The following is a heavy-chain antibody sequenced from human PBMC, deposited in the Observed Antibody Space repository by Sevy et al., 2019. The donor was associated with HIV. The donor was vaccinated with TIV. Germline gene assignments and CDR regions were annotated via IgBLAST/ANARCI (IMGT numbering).Heavy chain of an antibody. D-gene: IGHD6-19*01. V-gene: IGHV3-30*03. Sequence: GGSLRLSCAASGFNFSNYVLRWVRQAPGKGLEWVTFISSYGNEADYVDSVKGRFTISRDDSKNTLYLQMNGLRPEDTAVYYCARSILAVAGSYGMDVWGQGTTVTVSS. CDR2: ISSYGNEA. J-gene: IGHJ6*02. CDR1: GFNFSNYV. CDR3: ARSILAVAGSYGMDV.